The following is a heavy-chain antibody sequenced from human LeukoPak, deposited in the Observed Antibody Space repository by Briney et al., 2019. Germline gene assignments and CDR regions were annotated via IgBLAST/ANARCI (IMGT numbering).Heavy chain of an antibody. V-gene: IGHV1-18*01. J-gene: IGHJ4*02. CDR2: ITASNGNT. D-gene: IGHD1-20*01. CDR1: GCTFSSYG. Sequence: ASVKVSCQASGCTFSSYGISWVHQAPGQGFGCMGRITASNGNTNYAQKLRRRVTMTTDTATSTAYMELRSLRSDDTAVYYCARGEGGNWNDDDSYGDYWGQGTLVTVSS. CDR3: ARGEGGNWNDDDSYGDY.